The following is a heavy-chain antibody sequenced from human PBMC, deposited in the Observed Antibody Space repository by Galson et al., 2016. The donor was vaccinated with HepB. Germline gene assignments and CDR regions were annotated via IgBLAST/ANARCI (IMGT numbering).Heavy chain of an antibody. J-gene: IGHJ6*03. D-gene: IGHD6-6*01. V-gene: IGHV3-23*01. CDR3: FMGSSSLYDYYMDV. CDR2: INNSGGRT. Sequence: SLRLSCAASGFTFSRYVMSWVRQAPGKGLKWVSTINNSGGRTNYADSVKGRFSTSRDNSKNTLYLQMNSLRAEDTAVYYCFMGSSSLYDYYMDVWGKGTTVIVSS. CDR1: GFTFSRYV.